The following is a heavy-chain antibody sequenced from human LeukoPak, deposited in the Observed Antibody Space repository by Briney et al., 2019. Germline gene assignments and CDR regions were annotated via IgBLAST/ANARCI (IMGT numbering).Heavy chain of an antibody. CDR1: GFTLSHYA. CDR3: ARSIVGTTGFDD. CDR2: ISYDGSNK. V-gene: IGHV3-30-3*01. D-gene: IGHD1-26*01. Sequence: GRSLRLSCAASGFTLSHYAMHWVRQAPGKGLEWVAVISYDGSNKYYADSVKGRFTISRDNSKNTLYLQMNSLRAEDTAVYYCARSIVGTTGFDDWGQGTLVTVSS. J-gene: IGHJ4*02.